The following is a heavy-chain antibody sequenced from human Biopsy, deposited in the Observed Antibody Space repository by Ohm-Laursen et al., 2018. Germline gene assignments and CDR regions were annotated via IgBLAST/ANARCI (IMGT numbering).Heavy chain of an antibody. D-gene: IGHD3-22*01. Sequence: GTLSLTCTVSGGSLSSYYWSWIRQPAGEGLEWIGRIYSSGSTNYNPFLKSRVTLSMDTSKRQFSLKLSFVTAADTAVYYCARWTPEYDSSRYYLDAFDTWGQGTKVTVSS. V-gene: IGHV4-4*07. J-gene: IGHJ3*02. CDR1: GGSLSSYY. CDR3: ARWTPEYDSSRYYLDAFDT. CDR2: IYSSGST.